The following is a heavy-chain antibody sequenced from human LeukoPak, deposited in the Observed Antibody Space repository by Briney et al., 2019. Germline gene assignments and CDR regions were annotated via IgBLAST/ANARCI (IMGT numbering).Heavy chain of an antibody. CDR1: GYTFTNSG. V-gene: IGHV1-18*01. J-gene: IGHJ4*02. Sequence: ASVKVSCKASGYTFTNSGVSWVRQAPGQGLEWMGWISAYNGNTNYAQKLQGRVTMSTDTSTSTAYMELRSLRSDDTAVYYCARDSSSSWSYFDYWGQGTLVTVSS. D-gene: IGHD6-13*01. CDR2: ISAYNGNT. CDR3: ARDSSSSWSYFDY.